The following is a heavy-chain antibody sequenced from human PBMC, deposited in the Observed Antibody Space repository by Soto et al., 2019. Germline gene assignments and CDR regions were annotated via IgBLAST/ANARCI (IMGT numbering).Heavy chain of an antibody. CDR1: GGSISSGDYY. CDR2: IYYSGGT. D-gene: IGHD2-21*02. J-gene: IGHJ6*02. V-gene: IGHV4-30-4*01. Sequence: SETLSLTCTVSGGSISSGDYYWSWILQPPGKGLEWIGYIYYSGGTYYNPSLKSRVSISVDTSKNQFSLKLSSVTAADTAVYYCAREVVTRSYYYYGVDVWGQGTTVTVSS. CDR3: AREVVTRSYYYYGVDV.